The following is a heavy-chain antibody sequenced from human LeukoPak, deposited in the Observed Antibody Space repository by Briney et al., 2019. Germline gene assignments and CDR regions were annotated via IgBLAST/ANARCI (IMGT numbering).Heavy chain of an antibody. CDR1: GFTFSSYE. CDR3: ARATRGVASDFDY. V-gene: IGHV3-48*03. J-gene: IGHJ4*02. CDR2: ISSSGATR. D-gene: IGHD2-15*01. Sequence: GGSLRLSCAASGFTFSSYEMNWVRQAPGKGLKWVSYISSSGATRYYADSVKGRFTISRDSAKNSLYLQMKSLGAEDTAVYYCARATRGVASDFDYWGQGTLVTVSS.